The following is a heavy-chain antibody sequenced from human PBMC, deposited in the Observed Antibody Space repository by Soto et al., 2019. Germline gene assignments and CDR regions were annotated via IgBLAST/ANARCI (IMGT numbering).Heavy chain of an antibody. V-gene: IGHV4-59*01. D-gene: IGHD5-12*01. Sequence: PSETLSLTCTVSGGSISSYYWSWIRQPPGKGLEWIGYIYYGGSTNYNPSLKSRVTISVDTSKNQFSLKLSSVTAADTAVYYCARARDGYNFENFDYWGQGTLVTVSS. J-gene: IGHJ4*02. CDR3: ARARDGYNFENFDY. CDR2: IYYGGST. CDR1: GGSISSYY.